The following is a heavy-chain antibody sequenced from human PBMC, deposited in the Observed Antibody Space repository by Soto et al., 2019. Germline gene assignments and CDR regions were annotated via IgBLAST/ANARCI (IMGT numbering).Heavy chain of an antibody. CDR2: IYNIKTT. Sequence: QVQLQESGPGLVKPSGTLSLTCTVSGGSVNGGVYYWTWIRQSPGKGLEWVGYIYNIKTTNYNASLRRRVTISVDTSKNQFSLRLTAVTAADTAVYYCARYHGFGDYGYFDYWGQGTLVTVSS. V-gene: IGHV4-61*08. CDR1: GGSVNGGVYY. D-gene: IGHD4-17*01. J-gene: IGHJ4*02. CDR3: ARYHGFGDYGYFDY.